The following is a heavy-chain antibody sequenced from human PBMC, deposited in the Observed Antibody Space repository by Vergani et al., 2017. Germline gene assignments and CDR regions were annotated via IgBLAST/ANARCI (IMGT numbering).Heavy chain of an antibody. D-gene: IGHD6-19*01. CDR3: AKVGRSEVAGTFGAFDI. CDR2: ITYTEKYI. Sequence: EVQLVESGGRLVEPGGSLRLSCVTSGFDFNSWSMNWVRQAPGKGLEWISFITYTEKYIKYSDSVRGRFTISRDSGRNSLYLQMNSLRAEDTAVYYCAKVGRSEVAGTFGAFDIWGQGTMVTVSS. V-gene: IGHV3-21*02. J-gene: IGHJ3*02. CDR1: GFDFNSWS.